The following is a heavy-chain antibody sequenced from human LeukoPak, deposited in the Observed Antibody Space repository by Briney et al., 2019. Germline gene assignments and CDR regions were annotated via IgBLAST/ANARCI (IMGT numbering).Heavy chain of an antibody. CDR2: INHSGIT. D-gene: IGHD3-9*01. CDR1: SYSISSGYY. J-gene: IGHJ4*02. V-gene: IGHV4-38-2*02. CDR3: GRDRPTGYYDY. Sequence: PSETLSLTXTVSSYSISSGYYWGWMRQSPGKGLEWIASINHSGITYYNPSLKSRVTISVDTSKNQFSLKLTSVTAADTAVYYCGRDRPTGYYDYWGQGILVTVSS.